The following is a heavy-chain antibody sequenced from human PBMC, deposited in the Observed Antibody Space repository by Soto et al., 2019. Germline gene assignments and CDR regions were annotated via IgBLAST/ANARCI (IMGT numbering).Heavy chain of an antibody. CDR2: ISSSGSTI. J-gene: IGHJ6*02. D-gene: IGHD3-3*01. CDR1: GFTFSSYE. CDR3: ARDLPYYDFWSGFDRPSYGMDV. V-gene: IGHV3-48*03. Sequence: GGSLRLSCAASGFTFSSYEMNWVRQAPGKGLEWVSYISSSGSTIYYADSVKGRFTISRDNAKNSLYLQMNSLRAEDTAVYYCARDLPYYDFWSGFDRPSYGMDVWGQGATVTVSS.